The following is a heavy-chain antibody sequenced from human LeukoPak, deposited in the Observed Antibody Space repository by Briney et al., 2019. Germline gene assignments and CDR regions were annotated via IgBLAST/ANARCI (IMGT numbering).Heavy chain of an antibody. CDR1: GFTFSSYS. Sequence: PGGSLRLSCAASGFTFSSYSMNWVRQAPGKGLEWVSSISSSSSYIYYADSVKGRFTISRDNAKNSLYLQMNSLRAEDTAVYYCARDQGWQLRYSYGSSFDYWGQGTLVTVSS. J-gene: IGHJ4*02. CDR2: ISSSSSYI. CDR3: ARDQGWQLRYSYGSSFDY. V-gene: IGHV3-21*01. D-gene: IGHD5-18*01.